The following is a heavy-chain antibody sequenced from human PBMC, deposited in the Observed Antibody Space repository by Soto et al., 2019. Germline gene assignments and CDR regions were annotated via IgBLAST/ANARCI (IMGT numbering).Heavy chain of an antibody. CDR1: GYTFTIYA. Sequence: GXSVKVSFNASGYTFTIYAMHLVRQAPGQRLEWMGWINAGNGNTKYSQKFQGRVTIIRDTSASTAYMELRSLRSEDTAVYYCARGASPLIDYWGQGTLVTVSS. V-gene: IGHV1-3*01. D-gene: IGHD1-26*01. CDR3: ARGASPLIDY. CDR2: INAGNGNT. J-gene: IGHJ4*02.